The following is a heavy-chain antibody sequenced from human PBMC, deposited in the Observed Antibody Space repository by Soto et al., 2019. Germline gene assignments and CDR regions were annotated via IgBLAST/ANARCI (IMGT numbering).Heavy chain of an antibody. CDR1: GFTFSSYA. V-gene: IGHV3-23*01. J-gene: IGHJ3*02. CDR2: IGGGGGST. Sequence: EVQLLESGGGLVQPGGSLKLSCAASGFTFSSYAMSWVRQAPGKGLEWVSAIGGGGGSTYYTDSVKGRFTISRDNSKNTLYRQMNSLRAEDTAVYYCARDYYGSQLHHGSGFDIWSQGTMLTVSS. D-gene: IGHD3-10*01. CDR3: ARDYYGSQLHHGSGFDI.